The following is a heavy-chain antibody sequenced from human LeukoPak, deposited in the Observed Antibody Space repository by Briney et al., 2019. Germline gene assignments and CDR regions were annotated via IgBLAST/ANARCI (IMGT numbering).Heavy chain of an antibody. CDR3: ARDTPGLIVVVPAALGAFDI. CDR1: GGSISSYY. V-gene: IGHV4-4*07. J-gene: IGHJ3*02. D-gene: IGHD2-2*01. CDR2: IYTSGST. Sequence: SETLSLTCTVSGGSISSYYWSWIRQPAGKGLEWIGRIYTSGSTNYNPSLKSRVTMSVDTSKNQFSLKLSSVTAADTAVYYCARDTPGLIVVVPAALGAFDIWGQGTMVTVSS.